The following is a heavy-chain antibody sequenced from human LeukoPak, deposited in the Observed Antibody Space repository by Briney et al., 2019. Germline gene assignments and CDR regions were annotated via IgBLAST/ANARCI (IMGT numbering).Heavy chain of an antibody. D-gene: IGHD1-26*01. Sequence: PSETLSLTCTVSGASISSNTYYWGWVRQPPGKGLEWIGYIYYSGSTNYNPSLKSRVTISVDTSKNQFSLKLSSVTAADTAVYYCARSSSGETRYYYYYYGMDVWGQGTTVTVSS. V-gene: IGHV4-61*05. CDR3: ARSSSGETRYYYYYYGMDV. CDR2: IYYSGST. CDR1: GASISSNTYY. J-gene: IGHJ6*02.